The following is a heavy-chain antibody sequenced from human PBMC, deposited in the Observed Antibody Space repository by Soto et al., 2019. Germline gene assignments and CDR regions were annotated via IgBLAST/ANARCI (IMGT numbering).Heavy chain of an antibody. V-gene: IGHV1-2*02. CDR2: IGPASGDT. J-gene: IGHJ4*02. CDR3: GRGRSGQLVVFY. CDR1: GYTFTGHY. Sequence: ASVKVSCKASGYTFTGHYIHWVRGAPGQGPEWMGEIGPASGDTRYAQKFQGRVTMARDTSITTVYMELNNLSPDDTAVYYCGRGRSGQLVVFYWGQGTPVTVSS. D-gene: IGHD3-10*01.